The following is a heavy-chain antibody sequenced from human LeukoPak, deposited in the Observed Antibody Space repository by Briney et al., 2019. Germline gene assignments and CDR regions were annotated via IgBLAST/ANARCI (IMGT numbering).Heavy chain of an antibody. D-gene: IGHD5-18*01. CDR1: GGSINSYY. CDR2: IYYSGST. Sequence: SETLSLTCTVSGGSINSYYWSWIRQPPGKGLEWIGYIYYSGSTNYNPSLKSRVTISVDTSKNQFSLKLSSVTAADTAVYYCARGYSYANYYYYYMDVWGKGTTVTVSS. J-gene: IGHJ6*03. CDR3: ARGYSYANYYYYYMDV. V-gene: IGHV4-59*01.